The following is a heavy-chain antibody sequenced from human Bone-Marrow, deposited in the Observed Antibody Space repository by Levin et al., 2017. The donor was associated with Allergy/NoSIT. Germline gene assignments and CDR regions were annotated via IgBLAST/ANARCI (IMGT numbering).Heavy chain of an antibody. CDR1: GMTFSKAW. J-gene: IGHJ3*02. CDR3: VTDTVTADDAYDI. CDR2: IKSNIEGGTT. D-gene: IGHD2-21*02. V-gene: IGHV3-15*01. Sequence: KSGGSLRLSCAASGMTFSKAWMTWVRQAPGRGLEWVGRIKSNIEGGTTDYAAPVKGRFSISRDDSRTTVYLQMNNLKAEDTAVYYCVTDTVTADDAYDIWGHGTTVIVSP.